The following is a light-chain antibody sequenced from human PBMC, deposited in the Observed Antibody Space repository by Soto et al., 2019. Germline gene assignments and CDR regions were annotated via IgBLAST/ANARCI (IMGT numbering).Light chain of an antibody. CDR3: SSYTRSSTYV. CDR2: DVS. Sequence: QSALTQPASVSGSPGQSITISCTGTSSDVGGYKYVSWYQQHPGKAPKLMIYDVSNRPSGVSSRFSGSRSGNTASLTISGLQAEDEADYYCSSYTRSSTYVFGTGTKLTVL. V-gene: IGLV2-14*01. J-gene: IGLJ1*01. CDR1: SSDVGGYKY.